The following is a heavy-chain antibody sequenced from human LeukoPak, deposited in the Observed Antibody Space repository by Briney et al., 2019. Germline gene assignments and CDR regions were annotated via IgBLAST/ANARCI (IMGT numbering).Heavy chain of an antibody. D-gene: IGHD4-17*01. Sequence: SCKAXXXTXXGXYMHWVRQAPGQGLEWMGXINPTIRSTNYTQNFQCSVTITSDTSITTAYIELSRLISDDTAVYYCAREGGDIYYGDYEFDYWGQGTLVTVSS. CDR3: AREGGDIYYGDYEFDY. J-gene: IGHJ4*02. CDR1: XXTXXGXY. CDR2: INPTIRST. V-gene: IGHV1-2*02.